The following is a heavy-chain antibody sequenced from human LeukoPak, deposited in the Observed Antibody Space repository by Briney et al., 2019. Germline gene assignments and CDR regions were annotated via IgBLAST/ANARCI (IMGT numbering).Heavy chain of an antibody. J-gene: IGHJ4*02. CDR1: GGSFSSYY. D-gene: IGHD3-22*01. CDR3: ARLIYYDSSGYLDY. CDR2: INYSGSA. Sequence: SETLSLTCAVYGGSFSSYYWSWIRQSPGKGLEWIGKINYSGSANYNPSLKSRVTISVDMSKNQFSLKLSSVTAADTAVYYCARLIYYDSSGYLDYWGQGSLVTVSS. V-gene: IGHV4-34*01.